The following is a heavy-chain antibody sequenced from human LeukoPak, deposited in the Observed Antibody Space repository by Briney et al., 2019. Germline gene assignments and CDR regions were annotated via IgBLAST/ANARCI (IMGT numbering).Heavy chain of an antibody. Sequence: ASVKVSCKASNYTFTTYGISWVRQAPGQGLEWMGWISTYNGNTNYAQKLQGRVTMTTDTSTTTAYMELRSLRSDDTAVYYCAREKVARKSNYFDYWGQGTLVTVSS. CDR1: NYTFTTYG. CDR3: AREKVARKSNYFDY. CDR2: ISTYNGNT. V-gene: IGHV1-18*01. J-gene: IGHJ4*02.